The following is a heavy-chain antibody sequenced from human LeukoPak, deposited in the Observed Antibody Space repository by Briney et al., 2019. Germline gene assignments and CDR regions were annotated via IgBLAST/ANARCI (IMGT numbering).Heavy chain of an antibody. Sequence: GGSLRLSCAASGFTFSSYSMNWVRQAPGKGLEWVSSISSSSSYIYYADSVKGRFTTSRDNAKNSLYLQMNSLRAEDTAVYYCARERPRWYQLPSGIGAFDIWAKGQWSPSLQ. J-gene: IGHJ3*02. V-gene: IGHV3-21*01. CDR2: ISSSSSYI. CDR1: GFTFSSYS. CDR3: ARERPRWYQLPSGIGAFDI. D-gene: IGHD2-2*01.